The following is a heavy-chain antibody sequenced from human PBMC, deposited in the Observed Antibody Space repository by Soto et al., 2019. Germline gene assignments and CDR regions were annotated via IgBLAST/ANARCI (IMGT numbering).Heavy chain of an antibody. CDR1: GYSFSTYW. D-gene: IGHD3-22*01. CDR3: VLPDTSGYYEH. CDR2: IHPGDSDL. J-gene: IGHJ4*02. V-gene: IGHV5-51*01. Sequence: PGESLKISCKGSGYSFSTYWIGWVRQVPGKGLEWMGIIHPGDSDLRYSPSFQGQVTISADKSISTAYLQWSSLKASDTAMYYCVLPDTSGYYEHWGQGTPVTVSS.